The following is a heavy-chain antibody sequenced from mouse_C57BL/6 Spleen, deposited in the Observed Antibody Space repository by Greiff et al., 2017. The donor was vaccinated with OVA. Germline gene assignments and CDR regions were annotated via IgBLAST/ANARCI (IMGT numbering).Heavy chain of an antibody. CDR2: IYPGDGDT. J-gene: IGHJ4*01. D-gene: IGHD1-1*02. CDR1: GYAFSSYW. Sequence: VQLQESGAELVKPGASVKISCKASGYAFSSYWMNWVKQRPGKGLEWIGQIYPGDGDTNYNGKFKGKATLTAGKSSSTAYMQLSSLTSEDSAVYFCASGENYVEDCDMDGWGPGTSVTVSS. CDR3: ASGENYVEDCDMDG. V-gene: IGHV1-80*01.